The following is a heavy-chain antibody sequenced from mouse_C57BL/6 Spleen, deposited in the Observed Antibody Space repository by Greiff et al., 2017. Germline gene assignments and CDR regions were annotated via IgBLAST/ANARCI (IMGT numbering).Heavy chain of an antibody. CDR1: GYTFTDYE. V-gene: IGHV1-15*01. CDR3: TRRGGLSFDY. CDR2: IDPETGGT. Sequence: VQLQQSGAELVRPGASVTLSCKASGYTFTDYEMHWVKQTPVHGLEWIGAIDPETGGTAYNQKFKGKAILTADKSSSTAYMELRSLTSEDSAVYYFTRRGGLSFDYWGQGTTLTVSS. J-gene: IGHJ2*01. D-gene: IGHD3-3*01.